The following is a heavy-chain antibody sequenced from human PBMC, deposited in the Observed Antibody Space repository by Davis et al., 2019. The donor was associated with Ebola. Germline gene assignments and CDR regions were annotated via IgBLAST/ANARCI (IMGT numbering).Heavy chain of an antibody. CDR2: ISGSGGST. V-gene: IGHV3-23*01. J-gene: IGHJ4*02. Sequence: PGGSLRLSCAASGFTFSSYAMSWVRQAPGKGLEWVSAISGSGGSTYYADSVKGRFTISRDNSKNTLYLQMNSLRAEDTAVYYCAKDSSSVDTAMVQESDYWGQGTLVTVSS. D-gene: IGHD5-18*01. CDR3: AKDSSSVDTAMVQESDY. CDR1: GFTFSSYA.